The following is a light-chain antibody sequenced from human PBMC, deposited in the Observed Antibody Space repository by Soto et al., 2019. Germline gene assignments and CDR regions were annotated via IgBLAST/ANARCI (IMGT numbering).Light chain of an antibody. V-gene: IGKV3-20*01. CDR1: QRVSNNY. Sequence: TQSPGTLSLSPGERATLSCRASQRVSNNYLAWYQQKPGQSPRALIYGASGRASGVPDTLSRSGSRTDFTLTISRREPEDFAVYCCQHLGISWAFGQGTEVDSK. CDR2: GAS. CDR3: QHLGISWA. J-gene: IGKJ1*01.